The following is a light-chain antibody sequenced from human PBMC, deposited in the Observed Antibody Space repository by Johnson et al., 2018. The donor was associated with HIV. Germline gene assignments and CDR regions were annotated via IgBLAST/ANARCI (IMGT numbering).Light chain of an antibody. CDR2: NNS. J-gene: IGLJ1*01. CDR1: RSNIGNNY. V-gene: IGLV1-51*01. CDR3: GAWDSSLSAYV. Sequence: QSVLTQPHSVSAAPGQKVTISCSGSRSNIGNNYVSWYQQLPGTAPKLIISNNSKRPSGIPDRFSGSKSGTSATLAITGLQTGDEADYYCGAWDSSLSAYVFGTGTQVTV.